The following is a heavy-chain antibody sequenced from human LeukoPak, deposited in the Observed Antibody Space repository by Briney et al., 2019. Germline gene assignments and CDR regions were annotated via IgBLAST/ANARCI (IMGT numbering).Heavy chain of an antibody. Sequence: GGSLRLSCAASGFTFSSYAMSWVRQAPGKGLEWVSAISGSGGSTYYADSVKGRFTISRDNSKNTLYLQMNSLRDEDTAEYYCAKDDIVVVPAAPRWFDPWGQGTLVTVSS. CDR1: GFTFSSYA. J-gene: IGHJ5*02. CDR3: AKDDIVVVPAAPRWFDP. CDR2: ISGSGGST. D-gene: IGHD2-2*01. V-gene: IGHV3-23*01.